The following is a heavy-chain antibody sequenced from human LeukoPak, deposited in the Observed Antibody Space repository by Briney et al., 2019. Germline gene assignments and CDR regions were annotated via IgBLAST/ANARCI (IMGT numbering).Heavy chain of an antibody. Sequence: GGSLRLSCAPSGFTFNNYWLSWVRQAPAKGLEYVANIKVDGSRQYYVDSVKGRFTISRDNAKKPLYFQMNSLRAEDNAVYYCARDGIDGYIDYWGQGTRVTVSS. CDR3: ARDGIDGYIDY. D-gene: IGHD5-24*01. J-gene: IGHJ4*02. CDR2: IKVDGSRQ. V-gene: IGHV3-7*01. CDR1: GFTFNNYW.